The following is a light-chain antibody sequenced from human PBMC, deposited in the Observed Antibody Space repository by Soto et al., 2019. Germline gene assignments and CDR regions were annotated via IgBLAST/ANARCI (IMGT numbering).Light chain of an antibody. J-gene: IGKJ2*01. Sequence: EIVLTQSPGTLSLSPGERATLSCRASQSISSSYLAWYQQKPGQAPRLLIYGASSRATGIPDRFSGSGSGTDFTLTISRLEPEDFAVYYCQQYDNSPYTFVQGTKLEIK. CDR1: QSISSSY. CDR3: QQYDNSPYT. CDR2: GAS. V-gene: IGKV3-20*01.